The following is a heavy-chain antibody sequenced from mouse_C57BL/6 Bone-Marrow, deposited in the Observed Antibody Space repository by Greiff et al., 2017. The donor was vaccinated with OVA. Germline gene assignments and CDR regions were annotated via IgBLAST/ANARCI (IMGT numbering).Heavy chain of an antibody. V-gene: IGHV1-26*01. Sequence: EVQLQQSGPELVKPGASVKISCKASGYTFTDYYMNWVKQSHGKSLEWIGDINPNNGGTSYNQKFKGKATLTVDKSSSTAYMELRSLTSEDSAVYYCAIPLTFYAMDYWGQGTSVTVSS. J-gene: IGHJ4*01. D-gene: IGHD4-1*01. CDR3: AIPLTFYAMDY. CDR2: INPNNGGT. CDR1: GYTFTDYY.